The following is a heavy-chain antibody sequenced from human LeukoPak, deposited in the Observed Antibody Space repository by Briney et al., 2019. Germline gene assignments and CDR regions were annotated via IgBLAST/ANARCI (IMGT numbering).Heavy chain of an antibody. V-gene: IGHV4-34*01. CDR3: ARGRGGWLWFGELLSPYYFDY. CDR1: GGSFSGYY. Sequence: SETLPLTCAVYGGSFSGYYWSWIRQPPGKGLEWIGEINHSGSTNYNPSLKSRVTISVDTSKNQFSLKLSSVTAADTAVYYCARGRGGWLWFGELLSPYYFDYWGQGTLVTVSS. J-gene: IGHJ4*02. CDR2: INHSGST. D-gene: IGHD3-10*01.